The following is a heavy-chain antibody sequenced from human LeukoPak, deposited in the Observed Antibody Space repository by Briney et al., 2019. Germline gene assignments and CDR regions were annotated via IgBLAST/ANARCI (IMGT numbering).Heavy chain of an antibody. CDR1: GYTFTGYY. V-gene: IGHV1-2*02. Sequence: ASVKVSCKASGYTFTGYYMHWVRQAPGQGLEWMGWINPNSGGTNYAQKFQGRVTMTRDTSISTAYMELSRLRSDDTAVYYCGTDRLLFGYYYNALDVWGQGTTVTVSS. D-gene: IGHD3-3*01. J-gene: IGHJ6*02. CDR2: INPNSGGT. CDR3: GTDRLLFGYYYNALDV.